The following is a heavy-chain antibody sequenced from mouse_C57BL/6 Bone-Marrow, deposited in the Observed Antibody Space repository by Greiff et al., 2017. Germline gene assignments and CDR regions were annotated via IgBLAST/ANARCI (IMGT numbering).Heavy chain of an antibody. D-gene: IGHD3-2*02. CDR1: GYTFTSYW. Sequence: QVQLQQPGAELVKPGASVMMSCKASGYTFTSYWTTWVKQRPGQGLEWIGESYPGSGSTNYNEKFKSKATLTCDTSSSTAYMQLRSLTSEDSAVYYCARGQLRLRDAWFAYWGQGTLVTVSA. CDR2: SYPGSGST. CDR3: ARGQLRLRDAWFAY. V-gene: IGHV1-55*01. J-gene: IGHJ3*01.